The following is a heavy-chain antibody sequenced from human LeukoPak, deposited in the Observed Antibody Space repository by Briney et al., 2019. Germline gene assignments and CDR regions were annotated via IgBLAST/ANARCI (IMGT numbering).Heavy chain of an antibody. V-gene: IGHV3-11*01. J-gene: IGHJ6*02. CDR3: ARASSYDSSGYPPYYYYGMDV. D-gene: IGHD3-22*01. CDR1: GFTVSTNY. Sequence: GGSLRLSCAASGFTVSTNYMSWVRQAPGKGLEWVSYISSSGSTIYYADSVKGRFTISRDNAKNSLYLQMNSLRAEDTAVYYCARASSYDSSGYPPYYYYGMDVWGQGTTVTVSS. CDR2: ISSSGSTI.